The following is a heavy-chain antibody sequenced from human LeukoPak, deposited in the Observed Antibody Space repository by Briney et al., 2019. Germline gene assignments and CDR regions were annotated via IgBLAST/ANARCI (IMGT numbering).Heavy chain of an antibody. D-gene: IGHD2-2*01. V-gene: IGHV4-34*01. Sequence: SETLSLTCAVYGGSFSGYYWSWIRQPPGKGLEWIGEINHSGSTNYNPSLKSRVTISVDTSKNQFSLKLSSVTAADTAVYYCARGGPIVVVPAARASGYNASIDYWGQGTLVTVSS. CDR3: ARGGPIVVVPAARASGYNASIDY. CDR1: GGSFSGYY. CDR2: INHSGST. J-gene: IGHJ4*02.